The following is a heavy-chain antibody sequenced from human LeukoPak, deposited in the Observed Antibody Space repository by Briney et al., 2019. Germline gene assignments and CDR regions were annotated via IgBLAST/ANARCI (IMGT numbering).Heavy chain of an antibody. D-gene: IGHD6-13*01. CDR3: ARTGSSPLRDYYYGMDV. J-gene: IGHJ6*02. CDR1: GYSFTSYW. V-gene: IGHV5-51*01. CDR2: IYPGDSDT. Sequence: KFGESLKISCKGSGYSFTSYWIGWVRQMPGKGLEWMGIIYPGDSDTRYSPSFQGQVTISADKSISTAYLQWSSLKASDTAMYYCARTGSSPLRDYYYGMDVWGQGTTVTVSS.